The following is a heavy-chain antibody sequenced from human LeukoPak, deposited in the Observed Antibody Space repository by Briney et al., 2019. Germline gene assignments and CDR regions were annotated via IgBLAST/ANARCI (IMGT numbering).Heavy chain of an antibody. CDR1: GFTASTNY. V-gene: IGHV3-53*01. D-gene: IGHD3-22*01. CDR2: IYSGGST. J-gene: IGHJ2*01. CDR3: ARSPRIYDSSGYYLVEYFDL. Sequence: GGSLRLSCAASGFTASTNYMSWVRQAPGKGLEWVSIIYSGGSTSYADSVKGRFTISRDISKNTLFLQMSGLRAEDTAVYYCARSPRIYDSSGYYLVEYFDLWGRGTLVTVSS.